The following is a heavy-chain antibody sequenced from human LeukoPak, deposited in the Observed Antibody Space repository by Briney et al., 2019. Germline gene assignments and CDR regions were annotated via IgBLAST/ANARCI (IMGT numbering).Heavy chain of an antibody. J-gene: IGHJ5*02. Sequence: SVKVSCKASGGTFSSYAISWVRQAPGQGLEWMGGIIPMFGTANYAHKFQGRVTITADESTSTAYMELSSLRSEDTAVYYCARVGPSLRFLEWAEGNWFDPWGQGTLVTVSS. CDR2: IIPMFGTA. D-gene: IGHD3-3*01. CDR1: GGTFSSYA. V-gene: IGHV1-69*13. CDR3: ARVGPSLRFLEWAEGNWFDP.